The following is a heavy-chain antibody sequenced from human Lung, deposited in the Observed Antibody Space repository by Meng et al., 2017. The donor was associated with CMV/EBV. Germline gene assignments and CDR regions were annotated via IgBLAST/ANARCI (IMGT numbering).Heavy chain of an antibody. Sequence: GGSLRLSCAASGFTVSSDYMSWVRQAPGKGLEWVSVIYSTGNTYYADSVKGRFTISRDNSKNTLYLQMNSLRAEDTAVYYCARGVAAARFDYWGQGTLVTVSS. J-gene: IGHJ4*02. V-gene: IGHV3-53*01. CDR3: ARGVAAARFDY. CDR2: IYSTGNT. CDR1: GFTVSSDY. D-gene: IGHD2-15*01.